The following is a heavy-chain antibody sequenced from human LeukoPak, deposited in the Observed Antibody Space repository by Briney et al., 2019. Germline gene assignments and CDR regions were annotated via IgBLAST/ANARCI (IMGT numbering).Heavy chain of an antibody. V-gene: IGHV1-69*01. CDR3: ARGGRYSSSWFDY. D-gene: IGHD6-13*01. CDR1: GGTFSSCA. J-gene: IGHJ4*02. CDR2: IIPIFGTA. Sequence: SSVKVSCKASGGTFSSCAISWVRQAPGQGREWMGGIIPIFGTANYAQKFQGRVTITADESTSTAYMELSSLRSEDTAVYYCARGGRYSSSWFDYWGQGTLVTVSS.